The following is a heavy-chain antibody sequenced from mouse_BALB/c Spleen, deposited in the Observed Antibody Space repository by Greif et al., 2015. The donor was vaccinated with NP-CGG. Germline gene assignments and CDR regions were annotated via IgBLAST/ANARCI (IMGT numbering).Heavy chain of an antibody. D-gene: IGHD2-14*01. CDR1: GFTFSDYY. Sequence: EVKVVESGGGLVKPGGSLKLSCAASGFTFSDYYMYWVRQTPEKRLEWVAAISDGGSYTYYPDSVKGRFTISRDNAKNNLYLQMSSLKSEDTAMYYCARGRYDWYFDVWGAGTTVTVSS. V-gene: IGHV5-4*02. CDR3: ARGRYDWYFDV. J-gene: IGHJ1*01. CDR2: ISDGGSYT.